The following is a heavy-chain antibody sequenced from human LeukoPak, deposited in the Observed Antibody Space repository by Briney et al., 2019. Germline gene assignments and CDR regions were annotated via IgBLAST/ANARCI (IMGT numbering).Heavy chain of an antibody. CDR3: ARGLLTNYYDSSGPNDY. J-gene: IGHJ4*02. D-gene: IGHD3-22*01. V-gene: IGHV1-8*01. CDR1: GYTFTSYD. Sequence: ASVKVSCKASGYTFTSYDINWVRQATGQGLEWMGWMNPNSGNTGYAQKFQGRVTMTRNTSISTAYMELSSLRSEDTAVYYCARGLLTNYYDSSGPNDYWGQGTLVTVSS. CDR2: MNPNSGNT.